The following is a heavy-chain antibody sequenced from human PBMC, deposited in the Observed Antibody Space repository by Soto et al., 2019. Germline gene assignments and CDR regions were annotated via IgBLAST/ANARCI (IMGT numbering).Heavy chain of an antibody. CDR2: LSGSAASA. Sequence: VQLLESGGGLVQPGGSLRLSCAASGFTFSSYAMTWVRQAPGKGLEWVSSLSGSAASAYYADSVMGRFSISRDKSRNTLYLQMDSLRAEDTAVYYCAKEFGYSSGYYFDYWGQGTLVTVSS. CDR3: AKEFGYSSGYYFDY. V-gene: IGHV3-23*01. D-gene: IGHD2-15*01. J-gene: IGHJ4*02. CDR1: GFTFSSYA.